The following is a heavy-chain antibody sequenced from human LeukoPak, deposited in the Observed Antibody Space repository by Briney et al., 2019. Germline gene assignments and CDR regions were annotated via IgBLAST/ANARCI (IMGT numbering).Heavy chain of an antibody. CDR1: GFTFSTFA. D-gene: IGHD3-10*01. CDR2: IFPSGGEI. V-gene: IGHV3-23*01. CDR3: AKDLRAVRLLWFGEPFGY. J-gene: IGHJ4*02. Sequence: GGSLRLSCAASGFTFSTFAMIWVRQPPGKGLEWVSSIFPSGGEIHYADSVRGRFTISRDNSKNTLYLQMNSLRAEDTAVYYCAKDLRAVRLLWFGEPFGYWGQGTLVTVSS.